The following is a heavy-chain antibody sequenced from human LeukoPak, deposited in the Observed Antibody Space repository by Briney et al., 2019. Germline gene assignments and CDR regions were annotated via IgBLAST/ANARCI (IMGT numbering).Heavy chain of an antibody. CDR1: GGSISSGGYY. Sequence: SQTLSLTCTVSGGSISSGGYYWSWIRQHPGKGLEWIGYIYYSGSTYYNPSLKSRVTISVDTSKNQFSLKLSSVTAADTAVYYCARERCSSTSCYNYFGYWGQGTLVTVSS. CDR3: ARERCSSTSCYNYFGY. D-gene: IGHD2-2*02. J-gene: IGHJ4*02. V-gene: IGHV4-31*03. CDR2: IYYSGST.